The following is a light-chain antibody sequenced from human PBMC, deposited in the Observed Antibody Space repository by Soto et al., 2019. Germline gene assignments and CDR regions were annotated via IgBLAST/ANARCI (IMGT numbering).Light chain of an antibody. CDR3: QQYDRVPIA. V-gene: IGKV1-33*01. Sequence: DIQMTQSPSSLSASVGDRVTITCQASQHIFNYLNWYQQKPGEAPKLLIFDASTLKTGGPSRFSGSGSGTHFTFILTSLKPEDIATYYCQQYDRVPIAFGGGTKVEIK. J-gene: IGKJ4*01. CDR2: DAS. CDR1: QHIFNY.